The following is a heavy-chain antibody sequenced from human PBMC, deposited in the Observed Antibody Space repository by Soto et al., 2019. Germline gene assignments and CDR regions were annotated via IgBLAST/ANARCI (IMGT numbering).Heavy chain of an antibody. Sequence: SVKVSCKASGGTFSSYAISWVRQAPGQGLEWMGGIIPIFGTANYAQKFQGRVTITADESTSTAYMELSSLRSEDTAVYYCAGKNNYNLILHYYYGMDVWGQGPTVTVYS. D-gene: IGHD1-1*01. V-gene: IGHV1-69*13. CDR2: IIPIFGTA. CDR1: GGTFSSYA. CDR3: AGKNNYNLILHYYYGMDV. J-gene: IGHJ6*02.